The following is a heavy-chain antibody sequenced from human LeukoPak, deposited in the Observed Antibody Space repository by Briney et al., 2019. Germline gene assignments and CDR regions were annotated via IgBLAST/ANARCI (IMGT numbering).Heavy chain of an antibody. CDR1: GYTFTSYG. Sequence: GASVKVSCKASGYTFTSYGISWVRQAPGQGLEWMGWISAYNGDTNYAQNLQGRVTMTTDTSTSTAYMELRSLRSDDTAVYYCARAERGGDYYDPYWYFDLWGRGTLVTVSS. V-gene: IGHV1-18*01. CDR2: ISAYNGDT. CDR3: ARAERGGDYYDPYWYFDL. J-gene: IGHJ2*01. D-gene: IGHD4-17*01.